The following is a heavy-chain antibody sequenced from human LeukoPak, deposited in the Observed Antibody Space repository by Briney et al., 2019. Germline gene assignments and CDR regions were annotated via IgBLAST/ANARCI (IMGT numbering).Heavy chain of an antibody. Sequence: GGSLRLSCAASGLTFSSYSMNWVRQAPGKGLEWVSSISSSSSYIYYADSVKGRFTISRDNAKNSLYLQMNSLRAEDTAVYYCARDFWEGATPLGYWGQGTLVTVSS. D-gene: IGHD1-26*01. CDR1: GLTFSSYS. J-gene: IGHJ4*02. CDR3: ARDFWEGATPLGY. V-gene: IGHV3-21*01. CDR2: ISSSSSYI.